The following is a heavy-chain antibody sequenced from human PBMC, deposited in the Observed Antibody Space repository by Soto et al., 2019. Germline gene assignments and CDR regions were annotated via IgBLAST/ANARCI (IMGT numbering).Heavy chain of an antibody. CDR3: AKSPVGVIAARHSNWYFDL. V-gene: IGHV3-23*01. CDR2: ISGSGGST. Sequence: EVQLLESGGGLVQPGGSLRLSCAASGFTFSSYAMSWVRQAPGKGLEWVSAISGSGGSTYYADSVKGRFTISRDNSKNTLYLQMNSLRAEDTAVYYCAKSPVGVIAARHSNWYFDLWGRGTLVTVSS. J-gene: IGHJ2*01. CDR1: GFTFSSYA. D-gene: IGHD6-6*01.